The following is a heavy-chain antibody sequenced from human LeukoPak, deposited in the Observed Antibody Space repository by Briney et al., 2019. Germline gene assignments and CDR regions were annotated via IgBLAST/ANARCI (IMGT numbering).Heavy chain of an antibody. D-gene: IGHD1-1*01. CDR1: GFTFSSYG. J-gene: IGHJ4*02. V-gene: IGHV3-33*01. CDR3: ARDPGTGYFDY. Sequence: GRSLRLSCAASGFTFSSYGMRWVRQAPGKGLEWVAVIWYDGSNKYYADSVKGRFTISRDNSKNTLYLQMNSLRAEDTAVYYCARDPGTGYFDYWGQGTLVTVSS. CDR2: IWYDGSNK.